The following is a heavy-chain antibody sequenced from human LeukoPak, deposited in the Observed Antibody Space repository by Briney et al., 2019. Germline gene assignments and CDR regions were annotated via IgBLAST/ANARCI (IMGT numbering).Heavy chain of an antibody. Sequence: GESLKISCKGSGYSFTSYWIGWVRQMPGKGLEWMGIIYPGDSDTRYSPSFQGQVTISADKSISTAYLQWSSLKASDTAMYYCARQLAYCGGDYYLDYWGQGTLVTVSS. J-gene: IGHJ4*02. D-gene: IGHD2-21*02. CDR3: ARQLAYCGGDYYLDY. CDR2: IYPGDSDT. V-gene: IGHV5-51*01. CDR1: GYSFTSYW.